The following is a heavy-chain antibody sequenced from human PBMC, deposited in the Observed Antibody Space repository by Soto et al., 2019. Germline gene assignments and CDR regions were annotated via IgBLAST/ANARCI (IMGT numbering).Heavy chain of an antibody. V-gene: IGHV1-8*01. CDR2: MNPNSGNT. CDR1: GYTFTSYD. CDR3: ARTPIGYDFWSGYYGGMDV. Sequence: ASVKVSCKASGYTFTSYDINWVRQATGQGLEWMGWMNPNSGNTGYAQKFQGRVTMTRNTSISTAYMELSSLRSEDTAVYYCARTPIGYDFWSGYYGGMDVWGQGTTVTVSS. J-gene: IGHJ6*02. D-gene: IGHD3-3*01.